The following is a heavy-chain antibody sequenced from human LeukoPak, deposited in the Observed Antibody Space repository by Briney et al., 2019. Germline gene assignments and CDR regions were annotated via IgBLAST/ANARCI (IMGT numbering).Heavy chain of an antibody. V-gene: IGHV3-21*01. J-gene: IGHJ4*02. CDR1: GFTFSSSA. Sequence: MSGGSLRLSCAASGFTFSSSAMSWVRQAPGKGLEWVSSISGSNSYIFYADSVKGRFTVSRDNAKDSLYLQMNSLRAEDTAVYYCARALTTLTYEGYWGQGTLVTVSS. CDR2: ISGSNSYI. CDR3: ARALTTLTYEGY. D-gene: IGHD1-1*01.